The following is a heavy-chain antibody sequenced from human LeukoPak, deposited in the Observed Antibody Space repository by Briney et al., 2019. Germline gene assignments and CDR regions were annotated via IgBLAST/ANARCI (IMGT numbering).Heavy chain of an antibody. J-gene: IGHJ4*02. D-gene: IGHD3-3*01. Sequence: SETLSLTCAVYGGSFSGYYWSWIRQPPGKGLEWIGEINHSGSTNYNPSLKSRVTISVDTSKNQFSLKLSSVTAADTAVYYCARGTTIFGVVDHYYFDYWGQGTLVTVSS. CDR3: ARGTTIFGVVDHYYFDY. CDR1: GGSFSGYY. V-gene: IGHV4-34*01. CDR2: INHSGST.